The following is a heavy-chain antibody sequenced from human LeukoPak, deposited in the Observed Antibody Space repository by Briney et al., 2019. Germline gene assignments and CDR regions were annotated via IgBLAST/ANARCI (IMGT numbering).Heavy chain of an antibody. J-gene: IGHJ5*02. V-gene: IGHV4-59*08. CDR1: GRSISDHY. CDR2: IYHSGYT. D-gene: IGHD6-13*01. Sequence: SETLSLICTVSGRSISDHYWTWIRLPPGKGLEWIGYIYHSGYTNYNPSLNGRVSISGDTSRNQLSLRLSSATAADTAVYYCARRGSSWYVSWFDPWGQGTLVTVSS. CDR3: ARRGSSWYVSWFDP.